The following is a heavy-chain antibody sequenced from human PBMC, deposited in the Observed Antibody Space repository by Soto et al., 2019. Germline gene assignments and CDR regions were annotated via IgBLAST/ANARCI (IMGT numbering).Heavy chain of an antibody. J-gene: IGHJ5*02. CDR3: ARSVDP. CDR1: GGSISSGGYY. CDR2: SCCSGTT. V-gene: IGHV4-31*03. Sequence: QVQLQESGPGLVKPSQTLSLTCTVSGGSISSGGYYWCWIRQHPGKGRVCIGYSCCSGTTYYNPSLKSRVTIAVDTSKNQFSLKLRSVTAAATAVYSCARSVDPCGQVTLVTVSS.